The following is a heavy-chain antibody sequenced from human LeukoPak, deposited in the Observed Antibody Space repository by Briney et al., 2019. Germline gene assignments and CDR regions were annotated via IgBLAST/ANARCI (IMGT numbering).Heavy chain of an antibody. CDR3: ARAGYCSSTSCYPYYYYYYMDV. D-gene: IGHD2-2*01. V-gene: IGHV3-30-3*01. Sequence: PGRSLRLSCAASGFTFSSYAMHWVRQAPGKGLEWVAVISYDGSNKYYADSVKGRFTISRDNSKNTLYLQMNSLRAEDTAVYYCARAGYCSSTSCYPYYYYYYMDVWGKGTTVTVSS. CDR1: GFTFSSYA. CDR2: ISYDGSNK. J-gene: IGHJ6*03.